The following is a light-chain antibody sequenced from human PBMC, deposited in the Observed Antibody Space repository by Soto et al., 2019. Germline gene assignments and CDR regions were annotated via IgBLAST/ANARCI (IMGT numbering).Light chain of an antibody. J-gene: IGKJ2*01. CDR3: QQYGSSPPYT. V-gene: IGKV3-20*01. CDR1: QSVSSIY. Sequence: EIVLTQSPGTLSLSPGERATLSCRASQSVSSIYLAWYQQKPGQAPRLLIYGASSRATGIPDRFSGSGSGTDFTLTISRLEPEDFVVYYCQQYGSSPPYTFGQVTKLEIK. CDR2: GAS.